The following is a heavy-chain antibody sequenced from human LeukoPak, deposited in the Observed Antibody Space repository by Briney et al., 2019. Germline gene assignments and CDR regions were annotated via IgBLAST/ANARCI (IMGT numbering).Heavy chain of an antibody. D-gene: IGHD3-10*01. V-gene: IGHV4-34*01. CDR3: ARGFWFGRLFHSFFDY. Sequence: SETLSLTCAVYGGSFSGYYWSWIRQPPGKGLEWMGEINHNGSTNYNPSLTSRVTISVDTSKSQFSLKLSSVTAADTAVYYCARGFWFGRLFHSFFDYWGQGTMVTVSS. CDR1: GGSFSGYY. J-gene: IGHJ4*02. CDR2: INHNGST.